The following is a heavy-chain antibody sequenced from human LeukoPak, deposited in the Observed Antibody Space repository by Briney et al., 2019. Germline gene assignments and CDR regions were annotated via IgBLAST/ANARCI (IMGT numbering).Heavy chain of an antibody. CDR1: GFTFSSYG. J-gene: IGHJ6*02. Sequence: AGSLTLSCAASGFTFSSYGMHWVRQAPGKGLEWVAFIRYDGSTKYYADSVKGRFTICRDNSKITLYLQMNSLRAEDTAVYYCAVRGYSYGYGDYYGMDVWGQGTTVTVSS. V-gene: IGHV3-30*02. CDR2: IRYDGSTK. CDR3: AVRGYSYGYGDYYGMDV. D-gene: IGHD5-18*01.